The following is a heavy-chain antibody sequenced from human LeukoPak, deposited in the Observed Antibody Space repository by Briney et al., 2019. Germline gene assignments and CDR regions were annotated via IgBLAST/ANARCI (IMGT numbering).Heavy chain of an antibody. CDR3: ARDRGVRGVIDY. CDR1: GFTFSSYA. V-gene: IGHV3-30-3*01. D-gene: IGHD3-10*01. J-gene: IGHJ4*02. CDR2: ISYDGSNK. Sequence: GRSLRLFCAASGFTFSSYALHWVRQAPGKGLEWVAVISYDGSNKYYADSVKGRFTISRDNSKNTLYLQMNSLRAEDTAVYYCARDRGVRGVIDYWGQGTLVTVSS.